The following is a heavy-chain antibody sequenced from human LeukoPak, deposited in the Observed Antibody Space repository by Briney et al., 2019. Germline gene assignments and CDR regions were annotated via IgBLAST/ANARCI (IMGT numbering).Heavy chain of an antibody. Sequence: GGSPRLSCAASGFTFSRNAIHWVRQGPGKGLEWVSYIAHHGSNKYYADSEKGRFTISRDNSKRTLYLQMNSLRADDTAVYYCAKDGSWSCTDWGQGTLVTVSS. CDR3: AKDGSWSCTD. D-gene: IGHD2-8*02. CDR1: GFTFSRNA. CDR2: IAHHGSNK. V-gene: IGHV3-30*02. J-gene: IGHJ4*02.